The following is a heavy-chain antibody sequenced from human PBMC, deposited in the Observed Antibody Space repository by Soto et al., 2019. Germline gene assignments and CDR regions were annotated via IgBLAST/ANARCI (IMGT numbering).Heavy chain of an antibody. Sequence: GASVKVSCKASGYTFTGYYMHWVRQAPGQRLEWMGWINANNGNTKYSQKFQGRVTLTRDTSASTAYMELSSLRSEDTAVYYCASCPQNCITSSPCCLFFDYWGQGTLVTVSS. V-gene: IGHV1-3*01. CDR2: INANNGNT. CDR1: GYTFTGYY. CDR3: ASCPQNCITSSPCCLFFDY. J-gene: IGHJ4*02. D-gene: IGHD3-10*01.